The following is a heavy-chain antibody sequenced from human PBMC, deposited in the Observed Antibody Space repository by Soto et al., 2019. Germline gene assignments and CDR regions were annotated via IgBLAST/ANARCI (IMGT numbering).Heavy chain of an antibody. Sequence: QVQLQESGPGLVRPSEPLSLTCSVSDGSISGLYWTWVRQSPGKGLEWLGWIYSSGTTNYNTSLKSRVAFSVDTSKNQFSLKLTSVTAADTAIYYCARLRNHYFMDAWGKGTTVAVSS. V-gene: IGHV4-59*08. J-gene: IGHJ6*03. CDR1: DGSISGLY. CDR3: ARLRNHYFMDA. D-gene: IGHD1-1*01. CDR2: IYSSGTT.